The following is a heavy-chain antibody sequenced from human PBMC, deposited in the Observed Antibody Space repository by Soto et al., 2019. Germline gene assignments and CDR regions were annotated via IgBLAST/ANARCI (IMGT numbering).Heavy chain of an antibody. Sequence: QVLLQESGPGLVKPSETLSLTCAVSGGSISGYFWSWIRQPPGKGLEWIGYIHFTGNTNYNASLESRVTMSVDMSKNQFSLTLSSVTAADTAMYYCATRRNVGYCSSTSCYAGGFDIWGHGTMVTVSS. V-gene: IGHV4-59*08. CDR2: IHFTGNT. CDR3: ATRRNVGYCSSTSCYAGGFDI. D-gene: IGHD2-2*01. CDR1: GGSISGYF. J-gene: IGHJ3*02.